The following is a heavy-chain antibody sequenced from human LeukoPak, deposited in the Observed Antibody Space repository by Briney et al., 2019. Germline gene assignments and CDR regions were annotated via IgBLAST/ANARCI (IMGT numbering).Heavy chain of an antibody. CDR2: IYSAGNT. CDR3: ARDHSSGYYYRY. Sequence: HPGGSLRLSCAASGLTVSSNYMSWVRQAPGKGLEWVALIYSAGNTYYADSVKARFTISRGNSKNTLFLQMNSLRAEDTAVCYCARDHSSGYYYRYWGQGTWSPSPQ. V-gene: IGHV3-66*01. J-gene: IGHJ4*02. D-gene: IGHD3-22*01. CDR1: GLTVSSNY.